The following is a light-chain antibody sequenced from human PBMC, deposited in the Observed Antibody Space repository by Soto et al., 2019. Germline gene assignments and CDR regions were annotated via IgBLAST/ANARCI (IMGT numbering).Light chain of an antibody. Sequence: QSALTQPRSVSGSPGQSVTISCTGTSSDVGGYNYVSWYQQHPGKAPKFIIYDVSKRPSGVPDRFSGSKSGNSASLTISGLQAEHEAHYYCCSYGGSYNLVFGGGTKLTVL. V-gene: IGLV2-11*01. CDR2: DVS. CDR3: CSYGGSYNLV. CDR1: SSDVGGYNY. J-gene: IGLJ2*01.